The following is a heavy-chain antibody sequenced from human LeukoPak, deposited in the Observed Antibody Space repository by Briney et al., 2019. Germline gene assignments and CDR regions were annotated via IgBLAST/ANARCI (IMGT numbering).Heavy chain of an antibody. CDR1: GGSISSYY. CDR2: IYYSGST. Sequence: SETLSLTCTVSGGSISSYYWSWIRQPPGKGLEWIGYIYYSGSTNYNPSLKSRVTISVDTSKNQFSLKLGSVTAADTAVYYCARVQGHYGSGSYSYYFDYWGQGTLVTVSS. J-gene: IGHJ4*02. CDR3: ARVQGHYGSGSYSYYFDY. V-gene: IGHV4-59*12. D-gene: IGHD3-10*01.